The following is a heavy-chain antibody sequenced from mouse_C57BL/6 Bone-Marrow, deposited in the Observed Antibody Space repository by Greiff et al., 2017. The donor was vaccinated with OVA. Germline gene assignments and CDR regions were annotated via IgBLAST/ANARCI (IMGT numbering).Heavy chain of an antibody. V-gene: IGHV1-80*01. J-gene: IGHJ2*01. CDR1: GYAFSSYW. CDR3: ARERLWLRRRGDYFDY. CDR2: IYPGDGDT. Sequence: VKVVESGAELVKPGASVKISCKASGYAFSSYWMNWVKQRPGKGLEWIGQIYPGDGDTNYNGKFKGKATLTADKSSSTAYMQLSSLTSEDSAVYFCARERLWLRRRGDYFDYWGQGTTLTVSS. D-gene: IGHD2-2*01.